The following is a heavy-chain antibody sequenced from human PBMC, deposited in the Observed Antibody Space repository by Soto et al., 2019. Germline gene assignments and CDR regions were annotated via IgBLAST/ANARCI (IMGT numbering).Heavy chain of an antibody. CDR2: IPYSGASA. D-gene: IGHD1-26*01. V-gene: IGHV3-23*04. J-gene: IGHJ5*01. Sequence: DVQLVESGGGLVQPGGSLRLSCAASGFTFNSYGMPWVRQAPGKGLEWVSSIPYSGASAYYADSVKGRSTLSRDNSKKALYLKMNSISAEDTALYCLAPDHPGVLLPAWFNSWGQATQVALSS. CDR1: GFTFNSYG. CDR3: APDHPGVLLPAWFNS.